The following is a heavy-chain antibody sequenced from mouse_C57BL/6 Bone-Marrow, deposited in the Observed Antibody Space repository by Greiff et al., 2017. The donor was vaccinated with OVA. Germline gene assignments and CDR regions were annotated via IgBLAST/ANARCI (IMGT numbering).Heavy chain of an antibody. CDR1: GYTFTSYW. V-gene: IGHV1-50*01. D-gene: IGHD3-1*01. Sequence: VQLQQPGAELVKPGASVKLSCKASGYTFTSYWMQWVKQRPGQGLEWIGEIDPSDSYTNSNQKFKGKATLTVDTSSSTAYMQLSSLTSEDSAVYYCARLGLYYFDYWGQGTTLTVSS. J-gene: IGHJ2*01. CDR2: IDPSDSYT. CDR3: ARLGLYYFDY.